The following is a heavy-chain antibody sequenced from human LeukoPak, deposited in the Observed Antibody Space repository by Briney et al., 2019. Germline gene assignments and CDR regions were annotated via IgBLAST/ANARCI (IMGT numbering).Heavy chain of an antibody. CDR1: GFTFSSYS. CDR3: ARAGLRYFDWLEYYFDY. V-gene: IGHV3-21*01. Sequence: GGSLRLSCAASGFTFSSYSMNWVRQAPGKGLEWVSSISSSSSYIYYADSVKGRFTISRDNAKNSLYLRMNSLGAEDTAVYYCARAGLRYFDWLEYYFDYWGQGTLVTVSS. J-gene: IGHJ4*02. D-gene: IGHD3-9*01. CDR2: ISSSSSYI.